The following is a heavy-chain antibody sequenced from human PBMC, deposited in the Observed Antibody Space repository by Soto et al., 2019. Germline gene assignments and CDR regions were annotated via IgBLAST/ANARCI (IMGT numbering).Heavy chain of an antibody. J-gene: IGHJ2*01. D-gene: IGHD6-13*01. CDR1: GFTFDDYT. V-gene: IGHV3-43*01. Sequence: EVQLVESGGVVVQPGGSLRLSCAASGFTFDDYTMHWVRQAPGKGLEWVSLISWDGGSTYYADSVKGRFTISRDNSKNSLYLQMNSLRTEDTALYYCAKDKAPGAGAAYFDLWGRGTLVTVSS. CDR2: ISWDGGST. CDR3: AKDKAPGAGAAYFDL.